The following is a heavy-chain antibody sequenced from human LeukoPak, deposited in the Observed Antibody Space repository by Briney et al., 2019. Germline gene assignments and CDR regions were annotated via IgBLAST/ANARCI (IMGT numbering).Heavy chain of an antibody. CDR2: IYNTGST. Sequence: SETLSLTCTVSGGSISSYYWSWVRQPPGKGLEWIGYIYNTGSTNNNPSLKSRGTISVDTSKNQFSLKLSSVTAADTAVYFCARHDVVAGAFFDYWGQGALVTVSS. V-gene: IGHV4-59*08. D-gene: IGHD6-19*01. J-gene: IGHJ4*02. CDR1: GGSISSYY. CDR3: ARHDVVAGAFFDY.